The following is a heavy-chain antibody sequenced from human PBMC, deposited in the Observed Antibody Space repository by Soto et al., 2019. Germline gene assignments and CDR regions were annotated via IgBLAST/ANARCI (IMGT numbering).Heavy chain of an antibody. V-gene: IGHV3-73*01. CDR2: IRSKANSYAT. J-gene: IGHJ6*02. Sequence: GGSLRLSCAASGFTFCGSAMHWVRQASGKGLEWVGRIRSKANSYATAYAASVKGRFTISRDDSKNTAYLQMNGLKTEDTAVYYCTRHDSNYDFWSGSPPRYGMDVWGQGTTVTVSS. D-gene: IGHD3-3*01. CDR1: GFTFCGSA. CDR3: TRHDSNYDFWSGSPPRYGMDV.